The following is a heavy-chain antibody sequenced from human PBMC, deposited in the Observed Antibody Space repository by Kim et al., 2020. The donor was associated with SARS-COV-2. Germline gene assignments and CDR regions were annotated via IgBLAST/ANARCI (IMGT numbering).Heavy chain of an antibody. CDR1: GFTFSSYG. Sequence: GGSLRLSCAASGFTFSSYGMHWVRQAPGKGLEWVAVIWYDGSNKYYADSVKGRFTISRDNSKNTLYLQMNSLRAEDTAVYYCARDSHQLKWELRNNDAFDIWGQGTMVTVSS. CDR2: IWYDGSNK. CDR3: ARDSHQLKWELRNNDAFDI. D-gene: IGHD1-26*01. V-gene: IGHV3-33*01. J-gene: IGHJ3*02.